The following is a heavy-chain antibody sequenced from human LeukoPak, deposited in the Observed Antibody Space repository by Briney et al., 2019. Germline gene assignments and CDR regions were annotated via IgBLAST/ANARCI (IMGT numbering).Heavy chain of an antibody. Sequence: PSETLSLTCTVSGGSISSYYWSWIRQPPGKGLEWIGYIYYSGSTNYNPSLKSRVTISVDTSKNQFSLKLTSVTAADTAVYYCARERAVPAAAHWFDPWGQGTLVTVSS. CDR3: ARERAVPAAAHWFDP. J-gene: IGHJ5*02. V-gene: IGHV4-59*01. CDR2: IYYSGST. D-gene: IGHD2-2*01. CDR1: GGSISSYY.